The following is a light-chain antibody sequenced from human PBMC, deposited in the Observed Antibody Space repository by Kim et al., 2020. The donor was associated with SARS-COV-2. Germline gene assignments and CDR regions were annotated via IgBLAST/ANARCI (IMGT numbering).Light chain of an antibody. Sequence: DIQMTQSPSTLFASVGDRVTITCRASQSISSWLAWYQQKPGKAPKLLIYKASSLESGVPSRFSGSGSGTEFTLTISSLQPDDFATYYCQQYNSYAYSLGQGTKLEI. CDR3: QQYNSYAYS. V-gene: IGKV1-5*03. CDR2: KAS. J-gene: IGKJ2*03. CDR1: QSISSW.